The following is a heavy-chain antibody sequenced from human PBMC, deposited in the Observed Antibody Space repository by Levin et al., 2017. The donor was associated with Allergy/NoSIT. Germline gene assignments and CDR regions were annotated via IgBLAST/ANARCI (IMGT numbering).Heavy chain of an antibody. D-gene: IGHD6-6*01. J-gene: IGHJ4*02. Sequence: PSETLSLTCAVSGYSISSGYYWGWIRQSPGKGLEWIGSVYQSGSIYYNPSLKTRATISLDTSKNQFSLKLSSVTAADTAVYYCTREAHGHGSSSDFDYWGQGTLVTVSS. CDR1: GYSISSGYY. CDR2: VYQSGSI. V-gene: IGHV4-38-2*02. CDR3: TREAHGHGSSSDFDY.